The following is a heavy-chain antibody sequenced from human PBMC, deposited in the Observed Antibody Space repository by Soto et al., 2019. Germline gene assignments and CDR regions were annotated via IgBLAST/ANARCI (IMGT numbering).Heavy chain of an antibody. CDR3: AKAQRGHKRPFFGQARPYDPYSAMDI. V-gene: IGHV3-43D*04. CDR2: ISWDGSNT. Sequence: PGGSLRLSCAASGFTFDDYAMHWVRQAPGKGLEWVSLISWDGSNTYYADSVKGRFNISRDNSKNSLYLQMNSLRPEDTALYYCAKAQRGHKRPFFGQARPYDPYSAMDIWGQGTTVTVSS. CDR1: GFTFDDYA. J-gene: IGHJ6*02. D-gene: IGHD3-3*01.